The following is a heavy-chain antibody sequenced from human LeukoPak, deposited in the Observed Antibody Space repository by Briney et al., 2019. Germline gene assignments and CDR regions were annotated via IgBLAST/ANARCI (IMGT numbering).Heavy chain of an antibody. CDR1: GFTFSSYW. J-gene: IGHJ5*02. D-gene: IGHD2-21*01. CDR2: INTDGGIT. V-gene: IGHV3-74*01. Sequence: PGGSLRLSCAASGFTFSSYWMYWVRQAPGKGLAWVSHINTDGGITDYADSVKGRFTISRDNAKNTLYLQMNSLRVEDTAVYYCARLAWFDPWGQGTLVTVSS. CDR3: ARLAWFDP.